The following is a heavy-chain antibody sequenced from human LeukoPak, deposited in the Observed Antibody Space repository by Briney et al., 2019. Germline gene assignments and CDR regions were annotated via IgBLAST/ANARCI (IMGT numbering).Heavy chain of an antibody. CDR2: ISYDGSNK. CDR3: ASSTN. CDR1: GFTFSSYA. V-gene: IGHV3-30-3*01. Sequence: GGSLRLSCAASGFTFSSYAMHWVRQAPGKGLEWVAVISYDGSNKYYADSVKDRYTISRDNSKNTLYLQMNSLRAEDTAVYYCASSTNWGQGTLVTVSS. J-gene: IGHJ4*02.